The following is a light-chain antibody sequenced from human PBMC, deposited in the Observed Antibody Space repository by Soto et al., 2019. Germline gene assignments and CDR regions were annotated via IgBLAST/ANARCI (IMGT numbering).Light chain of an antibody. CDR3: QQFNSYPWT. CDR2: KAS. J-gene: IGKJ1*01. V-gene: IGKV1-5*03. Sequence: DIQMTQSPSTLSASVGDRVTITCRASQNINIWLAWYQQKPGKAPKLLIYKASSLETGVPFGFSGSGSGTEFTLTISSLQPDDFATYYCQQFNSYPWTFGQGTKVEIK. CDR1: QNINIW.